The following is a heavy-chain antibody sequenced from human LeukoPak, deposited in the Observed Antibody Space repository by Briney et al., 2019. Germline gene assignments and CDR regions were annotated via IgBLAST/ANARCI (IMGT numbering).Heavy chain of an antibody. Sequence: GGSLRLSCAASGFTFSRNWMHWVRQAPGKGLVWVSRINSDGSITNYAVSVKGRFTISRDNAKNTLSLQMSSLRAEDTAVYYCAKIDAYWGQGTLVTVSS. CDR1: GFTFSRNW. J-gene: IGHJ4*02. CDR3: AKIDAY. V-gene: IGHV3-74*01. CDR2: INSDGSIT.